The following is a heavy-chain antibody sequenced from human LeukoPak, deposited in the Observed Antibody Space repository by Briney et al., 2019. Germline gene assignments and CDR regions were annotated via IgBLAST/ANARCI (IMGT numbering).Heavy chain of an antibody. D-gene: IGHD2-21*02. V-gene: IGHV4-34*01. CDR1: GGSFSGYY. CDR3: ARVPTGYCGGDCYSLAFDI. Sequence: TSETLSLTCAVYGGSFSGYYWSWIRQPPGKGLEWIGEINHSGSTNYNPSLKSRVTIPVDTSKNQFSLKLSSVTAADTAVYYCARVPTGYCGGDCYSLAFDIWGQGTMVTVSS. J-gene: IGHJ3*02. CDR2: INHSGST.